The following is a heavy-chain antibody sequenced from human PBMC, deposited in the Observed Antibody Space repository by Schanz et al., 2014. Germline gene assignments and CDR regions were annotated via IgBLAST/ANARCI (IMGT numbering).Heavy chain of an antibody. CDR2: ISSGGNP. CDR1: GFTFSSYA. J-gene: IGHJ4*02. Sequence: EVHLLDSGGGLVQPGGSLRLSCAASGFTFSSYAMSWVRQAPGKGLEWVSSISSGGNPHYANSVKGRFGISRDNSENTLYLQMSSLRVEDTAVYYCAKDPRGDKNDRAYYFDYWGQGTLVSVSS. D-gene: IGHD3-10*01. CDR3: AKDPRGDKNDRAYYFDY. V-gene: IGHV3-23*01.